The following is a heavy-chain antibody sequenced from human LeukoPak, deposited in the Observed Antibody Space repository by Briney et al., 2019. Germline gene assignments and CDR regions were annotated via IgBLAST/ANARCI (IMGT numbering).Heavy chain of an antibody. Sequence: GGSLRLSCAASGFTFGNYWMHWVRQTPGEGLVCVSLIKGDGSSTTYADSVRGRFTISRDNAKNSLYLQMDSLRVEDTAFYYCAKDNRRHYTSGPNPDSLHWGQGALVTVSS. D-gene: IGHD6-19*01. CDR2: IKGDGSST. CDR1: GFTFGNYW. V-gene: IGHV3-74*01. J-gene: IGHJ4*02. CDR3: AKDNRRHYTSGPNPDSLH.